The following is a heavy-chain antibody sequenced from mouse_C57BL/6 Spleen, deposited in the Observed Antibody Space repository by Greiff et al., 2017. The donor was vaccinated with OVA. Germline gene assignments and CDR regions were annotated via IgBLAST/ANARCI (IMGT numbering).Heavy chain of an antibody. Sequence: QVHVKQPGTELVKPGASVKLSCKASGYTFTSYWMHWVKQRPGQGLEWIGNINPSNGGSNYNEKFKSKATVTVDKSSSTAYMQLSSLTSEDSAVYYWARLLVVCWGQDTTSTVTS. J-gene: IGHJ2*01. D-gene: IGHD1-1*01. CDR1: GYTFTSYW. V-gene: IGHV1-53*01. CDR2: INPSNGGS. CDR3: ARLLVVC.